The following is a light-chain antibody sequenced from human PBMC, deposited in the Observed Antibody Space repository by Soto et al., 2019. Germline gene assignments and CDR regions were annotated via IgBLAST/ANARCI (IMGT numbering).Light chain of an antibody. CDR1: SSDVGNYDL. J-gene: IGLJ1*01. V-gene: IGLV2-23*02. CDR3: CSYAGTSTFV. CDR2: EVN. Sequence: QSALTQPASVSDSPGQSITIACTGTSSDVGNYDLVSWYQQRPGKAPKLMIYEVNKRPSGVSDRFSGSKSGNTASLTISGLQAEDEADYFCCSYAGTSTFVFGTGTKLTVL.